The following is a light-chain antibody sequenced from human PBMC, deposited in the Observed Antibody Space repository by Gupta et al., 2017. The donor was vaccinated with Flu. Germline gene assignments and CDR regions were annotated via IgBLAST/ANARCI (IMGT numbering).Light chain of an antibody. CDR1: SGDVGGYNY. V-gene: IGLV2-8*01. CDR2: EVS. CDR3: TSYAGSNIVV. J-gene: IGLJ2*01. Sequence: GTITVTGTSGDVGGYNYYSYDQQHPAKAPKLMVYEVSKRAAGVPGRFSGSKSGNTASLTVSGPQEEEDAEYYCTSYAGSNIVVFGGGTKLTVL.